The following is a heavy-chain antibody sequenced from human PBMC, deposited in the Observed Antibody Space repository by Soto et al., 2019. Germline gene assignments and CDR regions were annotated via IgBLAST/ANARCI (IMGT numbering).Heavy chain of an antibody. J-gene: IGHJ5*02. CDR1: GGSIISASYS. CDR2: IYSSGST. CDR3: AREDAARTERWFDA. D-gene: IGHD6-6*01. V-gene: IGHV4-31*11. Sequence: QVQLQESGPRLVKPSQTLSLSCAVSGGSIISASYSWNWIRQSPARGLEWIGHIYSSGSTYYNPYLKSRVSISVDTSNNQFSLKLTSVTAADTAVYFCAREDAARTERWFDAWGQGILVTVSS.